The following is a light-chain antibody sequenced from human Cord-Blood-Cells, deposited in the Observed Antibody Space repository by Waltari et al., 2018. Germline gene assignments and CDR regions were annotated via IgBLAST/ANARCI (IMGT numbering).Light chain of an antibody. CDR2: DVS. V-gene: IGLV2-14*01. J-gene: IGLJ3*02. Sequence: QSALTQPASVSGFPGQSIPTSCPETSSYVAGYTLVSWYQQHTGKAPKLMIYDVSNRPSGVSNRFSASKSGNTASLTISWLQAEDEADYYCSSYTSSSAWVFGGGTKLTVL. CDR3: SSYTSSSAWV. CDR1: SSYVAGYTL.